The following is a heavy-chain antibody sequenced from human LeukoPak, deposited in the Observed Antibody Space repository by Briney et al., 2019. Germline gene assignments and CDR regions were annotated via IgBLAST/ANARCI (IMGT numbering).Heavy chain of an antibody. Sequence: ASVKVSCKASGYTFSSYDINWVRQATGQGLEWMGWMNPNSGNTGYAQKFQGRVSMTSNTSISTAYMELSSLRSEDTAVYYCTRGLRREQQLLRAFNDWGQGTLVTVSS. D-gene: IGHD6-13*01. CDR2: MNPNSGNT. V-gene: IGHV1-8*01. J-gene: IGHJ4*02. CDR3: TRGLRREQQLLRAFND. CDR1: GYTFSSYD.